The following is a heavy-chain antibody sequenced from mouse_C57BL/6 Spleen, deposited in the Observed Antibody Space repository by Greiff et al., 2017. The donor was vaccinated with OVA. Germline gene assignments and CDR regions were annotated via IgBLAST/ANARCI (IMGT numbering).Heavy chain of an antibody. D-gene: IGHD5-2*01. J-gene: IGHJ3*01. CDR1: GYTFTSYT. CDR3: ASPPGEYAY. Sequence: VKLMESGAELARPGASVKMSCKASGYTFTSYTMHWVKQRPGQGLEWIGYINPSSGYTKYNQKFKDKATLTADKSSSTAYMQLSSLTSEDSAVYYCASPPGEYAYWGQGTLVTVSA. CDR2: INPSSGYT. V-gene: IGHV1-4*01.